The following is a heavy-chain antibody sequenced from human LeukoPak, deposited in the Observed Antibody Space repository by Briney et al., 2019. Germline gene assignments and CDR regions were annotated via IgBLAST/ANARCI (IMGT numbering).Heavy chain of an antibody. D-gene: IGHD1-14*01. Sequence: ASVKVSCKASGGTFSSYAISWVRQAPGRGLEWMVRIIPIFGIANYAQKFQGRVTITADKSTSTAYMELSSLRSEDTAVYYCARDLEPNGYYYYGMDVWGQGTTVTVSS. CDR3: ARDLEPNGYYYYGMDV. CDR1: GGTFSSYA. J-gene: IGHJ6*02. CDR2: IIPIFGIA. V-gene: IGHV1-69*04.